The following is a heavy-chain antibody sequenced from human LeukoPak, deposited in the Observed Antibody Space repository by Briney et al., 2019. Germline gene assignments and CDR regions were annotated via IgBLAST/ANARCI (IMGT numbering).Heavy chain of an antibody. Sequence: SETLSLTCTVSGGSISSGGYYWSWIRQHPGTGLEWIGYIYYSGSTYYNPSLKSRVTISVDTSKNQFSLKLSSVTAADTAVYYCASKGVAATNFDYWGQGTLVTVSS. CDR2: IYYSGST. J-gene: IGHJ4*02. CDR3: ASKGVAATNFDY. CDR1: GGSISSGGYY. D-gene: IGHD6-19*01. V-gene: IGHV4-31*03.